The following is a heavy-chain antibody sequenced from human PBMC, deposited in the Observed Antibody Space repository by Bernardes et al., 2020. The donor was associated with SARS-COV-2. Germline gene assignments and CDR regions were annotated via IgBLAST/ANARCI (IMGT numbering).Heavy chain of an antibody. CDR1: GFTFSSYW. Sequence: GSLRLSCAASGFTFSSYWMHWIRQVPGKGLVWVSRINGDGNSINYADSVKGRFTISRDNAKNTLYLQMTSLTADDTALYYCARGSGNYYFDYWGQGTPVTVSS. J-gene: IGHJ4*02. CDR3: ARGSGNYYFDY. V-gene: IGHV3-74*01. CDR2: INGDGNSI. D-gene: IGHD1-26*01.